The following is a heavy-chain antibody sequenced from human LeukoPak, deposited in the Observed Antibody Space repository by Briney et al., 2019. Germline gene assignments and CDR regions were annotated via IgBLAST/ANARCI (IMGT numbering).Heavy chain of an antibody. J-gene: IGHJ6*02. D-gene: IGHD6-13*01. CDR2: INHSGST. CDR1: GGSISGYY. Sequence: TSETLSITCTVSGGSISGYYWSWIRQPPGKGLEWIGEINHSGSTNYNPSLKSRVTISVDTSKNQFSLKLSSVTAADTAVYYCARVRGQLRAYYYYGMDVWGQGTTVTVSS. CDR3: ARVRGQLRAYYYYGMDV. V-gene: IGHV4-34*01.